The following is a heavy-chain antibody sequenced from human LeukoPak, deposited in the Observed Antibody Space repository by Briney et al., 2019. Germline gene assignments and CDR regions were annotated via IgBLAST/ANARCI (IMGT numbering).Heavy chain of an antibody. J-gene: IGHJ4*02. CDR3: ARAGKQQLALYYFDY. CDR1: GFTFSTYA. D-gene: IGHD6-13*01. CDR2: ISSSSSTI. V-gene: IGHV3-48*04. Sequence: GGSLRLSCAASGFTFSTYAMNWVRQAPGKGLEWVSYISSSSSTIYYADSVKGRFTISRDNAKNSLYLQMNSLRAEDTAVYYCARAGKQQLALYYFDYWGQGTLVTVSS.